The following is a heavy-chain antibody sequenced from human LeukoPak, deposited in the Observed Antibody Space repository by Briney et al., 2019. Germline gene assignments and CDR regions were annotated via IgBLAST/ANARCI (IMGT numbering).Heavy chain of an antibody. J-gene: IGHJ5*02. CDR1: GFTFGDVV. CDR3: VTVGMTSIWSYLRFDP. D-gene: IGHD1-26*01. CDR2: IRSKAYGGTT. V-gene: IGHV3-49*03. Sequence: PGGSLRLSCTTSGFTFGDVVMSWFRQAPGKGLEWVGFIRSKAYGGTTEYAASVKGRFTISRDNSKNTLYLQMSSLRAEDTAVYYCVTVGMTSIWSYLRFDPRGQGTLVSVSS.